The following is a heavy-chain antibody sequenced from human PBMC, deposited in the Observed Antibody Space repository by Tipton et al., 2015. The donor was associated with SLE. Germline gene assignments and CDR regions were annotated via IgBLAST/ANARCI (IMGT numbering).Heavy chain of an antibody. CDR3: ARFDYSNWDDY. D-gene: IGHD4-11*01. CDR2: INHTGGT. V-gene: IGHV4-39*07. Sequence: TLSLTCTVSGGSISSSSYYWGWIRQPPGKGLEWIGEINHTGGTNYNPSLESRVTMSVDTSKNQFSLKLTSVTAADTAVYFCARFDYSNWDDYWGQGTLVTVSS. J-gene: IGHJ4*02. CDR1: GGSISSSSYY.